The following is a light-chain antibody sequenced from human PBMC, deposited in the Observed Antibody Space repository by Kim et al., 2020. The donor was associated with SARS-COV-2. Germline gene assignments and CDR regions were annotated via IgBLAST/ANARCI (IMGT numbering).Light chain of an antibody. J-gene: IGKJ1*01. CDR2: KAS. CDR3: QQYNSLTWT. Sequence: DIQMTQSPSTLSASVGDRVTITCRASQSVSSWLAWYQQKSGTAPKLLIYKASTLGGGVPSRFGGSGSGTEFTLTISSLQPDDFATYYCQQYNSLTWTFGQGTKVDIK. V-gene: IGKV1-5*03. CDR1: QSVSSW.